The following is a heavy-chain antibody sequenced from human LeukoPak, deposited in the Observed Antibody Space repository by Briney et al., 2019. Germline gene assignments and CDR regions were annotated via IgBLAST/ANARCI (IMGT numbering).Heavy chain of an antibody. CDR1: GYTFTSFC. J-gene: IGHJ4*02. CDR3: TRGSSGRRDN. Sequence: ASVTVSCMASGYTFTSFCINWVRHADGHGLEWMGWMNPNSGNTGYGQSFQGRITMTRDISIGTAYMELSNLTSEDTAIYYCTRGSSGRRDNWGQGTLVTVSA. CDR2: MNPNSGNT. D-gene: IGHD6-19*01. V-gene: IGHV1-8*01.